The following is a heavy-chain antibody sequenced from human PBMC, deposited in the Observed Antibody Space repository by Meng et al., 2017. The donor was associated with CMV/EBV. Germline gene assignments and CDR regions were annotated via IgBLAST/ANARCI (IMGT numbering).Heavy chain of an antibody. Sequence: VPRLDSCSGLVTPSESLSLTCRVSGGFFSGFFWTWIRQPAGKGLEWIGRIYSTGGTNYNPSFESRVTISLDGSNNQFSLKLNSVTAADTAIYYCARERGDDSGYNFDSWGQGTLVTVSS. CDR3: ARERGDDSGYNFDS. CDR2: IYSTGGT. D-gene: IGHD3-22*01. J-gene: IGHJ4*02. V-gene: IGHV4-4*07. CDR1: GGFFSGFF.